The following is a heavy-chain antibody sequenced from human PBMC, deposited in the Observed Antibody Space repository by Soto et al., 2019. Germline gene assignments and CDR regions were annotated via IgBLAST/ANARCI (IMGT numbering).Heavy chain of an antibody. CDR3: ARAFDYGDYVSDYYFDY. V-gene: IGHV3-74*01. CDR1: GFTFSSYW. CDR2: INSDGSST. D-gene: IGHD4-17*01. J-gene: IGHJ4*02. Sequence: GGSLRLSCAASGFTFSSYWMHWVRQAPGKGLVWVSRINSDGSSTNYADSVKGRFTISRDNSKNTLYLQMNSLRAEDTAVYYCARAFDYGDYVSDYYFDYWGQGTLVTVSS.